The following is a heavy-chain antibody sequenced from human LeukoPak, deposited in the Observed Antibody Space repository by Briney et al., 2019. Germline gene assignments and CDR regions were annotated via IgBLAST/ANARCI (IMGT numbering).Heavy chain of an antibody. J-gene: IGHJ5*02. V-gene: IGHV3-11*06. CDR1: GFTFSDYY. Sequence: GGSLRLSCAASGFTFSDYYMSWIRQAPGKGLEWVSSISSSSSYIYYADSVKGRFTISRDNAKNSLYLQMNSLRAEDTAVYYCARVGRRQLVNNWFDPWGQGTLVTVSS. CDR2: ISSSSSYI. D-gene: IGHD6-13*01. CDR3: ARVGRRQLVNNWFDP.